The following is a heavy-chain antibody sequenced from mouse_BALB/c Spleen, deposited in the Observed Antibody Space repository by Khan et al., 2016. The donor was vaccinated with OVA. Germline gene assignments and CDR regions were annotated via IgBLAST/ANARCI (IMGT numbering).Heavy chain of an antibody. CDR2: IYLGRDNI. CDR3: AREWAAWFPY. V-gene: IGHV1-77*01. J-gene: IGHJ3*01. CDR1: GYTFTDYY. Sequence: QVQLKESGAELARPGASVKLSCKASGYTFTDYYINWMRQRTGQGLEWIGEIYLGRDNIFYNGKFNGKATLTSDKSSSTAYMQLSSLTSEDSAVYFCAREWAAWFPYWGQGTLVTVAA.